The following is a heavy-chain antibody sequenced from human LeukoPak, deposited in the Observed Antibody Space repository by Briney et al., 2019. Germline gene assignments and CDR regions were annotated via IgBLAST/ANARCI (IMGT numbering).Heavy chain of an antibody. CDR2: INPSGGST. J-gene: IGHJ4*02. D-gene: IGHD3-22*01. CDR3: ARDKARDNYNSSGSKFDY. Sequence: GASVKVSCKASGYTFTSYYMHWVRQAPGQGLEWMGIINPSGGSTSYAQKFQGRVTMTRDTSTSTVYMELSSLRSEDTAVYYCARDKARDNYNSSGSKFDYWGQGTLVTVSS. V-gene: IGHV1-46*01. CDR1: GYTFTSYY.